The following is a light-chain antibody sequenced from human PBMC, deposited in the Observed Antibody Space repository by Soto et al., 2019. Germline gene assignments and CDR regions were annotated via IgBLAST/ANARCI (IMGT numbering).Light chain of an antibody. CDR1: QSISSW. J-gene: IGKJ4*01. CDR3: QQYNSYWLT. Sequence: DIQMTQSPSTLSASVGDRVTITCRASQSISSWLAWYQQKPGKAPKLLIYDASSLESGVPSRFSGSGSGTEFTLTISSLQPDDFATYYCQQYNSYWLTFGGGSKVEIK. CDR2: DAS. V-gene: IGKV1-5*01.